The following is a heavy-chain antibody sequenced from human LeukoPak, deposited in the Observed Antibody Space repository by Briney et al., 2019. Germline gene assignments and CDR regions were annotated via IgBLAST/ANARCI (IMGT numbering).Heavy chain of an antibody. V-gene: IGHV4-34*01. CDR2: INHSGST. Sequence: PSETLSLTCAVYGGSFSGYYWSWIRQPPGKGLEWIGEINHSGSTNYNPSLKSRVTISVDTSKNQFSLKLSSVTAADTAVYYCASGYYDSSGYPNWFDPWGQGTLVTVSS. D-gene: IGHD3-22*01. CDR3: ASGYYDSSGYPNWFDP. CDR1: GGSFSGYY. J-gene: IGHJ5*02.